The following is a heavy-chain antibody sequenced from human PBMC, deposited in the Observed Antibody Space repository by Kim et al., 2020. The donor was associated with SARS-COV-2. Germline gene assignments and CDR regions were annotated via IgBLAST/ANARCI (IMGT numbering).Heavy chain of an antibody. J-gene: IGHJ4*02. CDR1: GYTFTSHN. Sequence: ASVKVSCKASGYTFTSHNINWVRQATGQGLEWMGWVNPNSGNTGYVQKFQGKVTMTNNTSISTAYMELSSLRSEDTAVYYCARGIGEAAERGDYLGQGTQVTVSS. V-gene: IGHV1-8*02. CDR2: VNPNSGNT. CDR3: ARGIGEAAERGDY. D-gene: IGHD6-19*01.